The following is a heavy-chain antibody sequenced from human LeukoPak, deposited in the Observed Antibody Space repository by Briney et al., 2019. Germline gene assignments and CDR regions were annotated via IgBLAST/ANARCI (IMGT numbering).Heavy chain of an antibody. J-gene: IGHJ4*02. V-gene: IGHV4-59*01. D-gene: IGHD1-7*01. CDR2: IYYSGGT. CDR1: GGSISSYY. CDR3: ARVKAGTPTD. Sequence: SETLSLTCTVSGGSISSYYWSWIRQPPGKGLEWIGYIYYSGGTNYNPSLKSRVTISVDTSKNQFSLKLSSVTAADTAVYYCARVKAGTPTDWGQGTLVTVSS.